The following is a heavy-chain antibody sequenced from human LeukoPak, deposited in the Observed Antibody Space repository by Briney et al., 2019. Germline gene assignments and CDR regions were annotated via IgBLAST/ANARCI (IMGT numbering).Heavy chain of an antibody. CDR3: ARDYKYAFDI. Sequence: GGSLRLSCAASGFTFSDYSMNWVRQAPGKGLEWISYIGIDSGNTNYADSVKGRFTISGDKAKNSLYLQMNSLRVEDTAGYYCARDYKYAFDIWGQGTLVTVSS. D-gene: IGHD5-24*01. J-gene: IGHJ4*02. CDR1: GFTFSDYS. CDR2: IGIDSGNT. V-gene: IGHV3-48*01.